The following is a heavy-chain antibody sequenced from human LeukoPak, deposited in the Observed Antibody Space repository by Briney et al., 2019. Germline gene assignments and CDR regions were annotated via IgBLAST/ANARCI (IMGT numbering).Heavy chain of an antibody. CDR3: AKGGAAAGTNWFDP. J-gene: IGHJ5*02. V-gene: IGHV3-23*01. D-gene: IGHD6-13*01. CDR2: ISGSGGST. CDR1: GFTFSSYA. Sequence: GGSLRLSRAASGFTFSSYAMSWVRQAPGKGLEWVSAISGSGGSTYYADSVKGRFTISRDNSKNTLYLQRNSLRAEDTAVYYCAKGGAAAGTNWFDPWGQGTLVTVSS.